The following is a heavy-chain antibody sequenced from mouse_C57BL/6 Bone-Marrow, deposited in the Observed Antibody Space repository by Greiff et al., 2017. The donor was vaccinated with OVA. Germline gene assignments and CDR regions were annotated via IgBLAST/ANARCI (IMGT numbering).Heavy chain of an antibody. V-gene: IGHV1-81*01. CDR2: IYPRSGNT. D-gene: IGHD6-1*01. CDR1: GYTFTSYG. CDR3: ARDLALYWYFDV. Sequence: QVQLQQSGAELARPGASVKLSCKASGYTFTSYGISWVKQRTGQGLEWIGEIYPRSGNTYYNEKFKGKATLTADKSSSTAYMELRSLTSEDSAVYFCARDLALYWYFDVWGTGTTVTVSS. J-gene: IGHJ1*03.